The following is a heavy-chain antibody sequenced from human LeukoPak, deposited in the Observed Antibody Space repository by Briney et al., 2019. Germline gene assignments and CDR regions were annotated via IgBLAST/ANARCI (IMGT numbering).Heavy chain of an antibody. CDR2: ISADGGST. CDR3: AKDKAGTIVWYGRWAIGLFDY. CDR1: GFTFDAYA. Sequence: PGGSLRLPCAPSGFTFDAYAMHWVRQAPGKGLQWISLISADGGSTYYADSVKGRFTISRDNSRNSLYLQMNSLTTEDTAFYYCAKDKAGTIVWYGRWAIGLFDYWGQGTLLTVSS. D-gene: IGHD6-13*01. V-gene: IGHV3-43*02. J-gene: IGHJ4*02.